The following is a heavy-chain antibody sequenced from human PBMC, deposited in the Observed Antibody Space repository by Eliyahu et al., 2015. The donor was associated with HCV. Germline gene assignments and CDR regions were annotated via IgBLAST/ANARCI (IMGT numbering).Heavy chain of an antibody. V-gene: IGHV3-21*01. Sequence: EVQLVESGGGLVKPGGSLRLSCAASGFTFSSYSXNWVRQAPGKGLEWVSSISSSSSYIYYADSVKGRFTISRDNAKNSLYLQMNSLRAEDTAVYYCASPPLGGYCGGDCYSRPFDYWGQGTLVTVSS. D-gene: IGHD2-21*02. J-gene: IGHJ4*02. CDR1: GFTFSSYS. CDR2: ISSSSSYI. CDR3: ASPPLGGYCGGDCYSRPFDY.